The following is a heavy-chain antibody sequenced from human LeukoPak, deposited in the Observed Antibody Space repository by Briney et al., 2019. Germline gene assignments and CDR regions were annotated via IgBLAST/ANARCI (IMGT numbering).Heavy chain of an antibody. CDR1: GGSISSSSYY. CDR3: ASLIKYDFWSGYTVFDY. Sequence: PSETLSLTCTVSGGSISSSSYYWGWIRQPPGKGLEWIGSIYYSGSTYYNPSLKSRVTISVDTSKNQFSLKLSSVTAADTAVYYCASLIKYDFWSGYTVFDYWGQGTLVTVSS. J-gene: IGHJ4*02. D-gene: IGHD3-3*01. CDR2: IYYSGST. V-gene: IGHV4-39*01.